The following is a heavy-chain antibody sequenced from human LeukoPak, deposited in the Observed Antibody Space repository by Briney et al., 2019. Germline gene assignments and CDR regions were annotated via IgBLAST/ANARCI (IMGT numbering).Heavy chain of an antibody. V-gene: IGHV3-23*01. J-gene: IGHJ4*02. Sequence: PGGSLRLSCEASGFTFSDSAMSWVRQASGRGLEWVSLISASGGNSYYADSVKGRFTVSRDSSKNTLHLQMNSLRAEDTAVYYCAKDARRYSGWYFFDHWGQGTLVTVSS. CDR1: GFTFSDSA. CDR3: AKDARRYSGWYFFDH. D-gene: IGHD6-19*01. CDR2: ISASGGNS.